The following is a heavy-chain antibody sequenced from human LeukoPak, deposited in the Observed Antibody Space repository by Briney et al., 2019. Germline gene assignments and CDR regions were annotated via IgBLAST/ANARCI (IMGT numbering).Heavy chain of an antibody. CDR3: ARAASTYYDSSGYFGY. J-gene: IGHJ4*02. D-gene: IGHD3-22*01. CDR2: IYHSGST. Sequence: SETLSLTCAVSGGSISSSNWWSWVRQPPGKGLEWIEEIYHSGSTNYNPSLESRVTISVDKSKNQFSLKLSSVTAADTAVYYCARAASTYYDSSGYFGYWGQGTLVTVSS. CDR1: GGSISSSNW. V-gene: IGHV4-4*02.